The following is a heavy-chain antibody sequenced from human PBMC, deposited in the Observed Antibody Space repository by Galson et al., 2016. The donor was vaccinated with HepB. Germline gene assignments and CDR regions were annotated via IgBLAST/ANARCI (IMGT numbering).Heavy chain of an antibody. CDR2: IDPRDSDT. V-gene: IGHV5-51*01. CDR1: GYNFPSYW. D-gene: IGHD6-25*01. Sequence: QSGAEVKKPGESLKISCQGFGYNFPSYWVGWVRQMPGKGLEWMGIIDPRDSDTKYSPSFQGQVSMSADKSITTGYLQWSSLKASDTAIYYCARRPSGRSKDRYFDAWGQGTLVTGSS. J-gene: IGHJ4*02. CDR3: ARRPSGRSKDRYFDA.